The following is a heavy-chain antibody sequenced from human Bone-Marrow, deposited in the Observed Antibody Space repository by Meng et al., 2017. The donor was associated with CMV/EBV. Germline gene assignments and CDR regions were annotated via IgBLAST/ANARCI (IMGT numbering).Heavy chain of an antibody. J-gene: IGHJ4*02. Sequence: SETLSLTCTVSGGSISSGDYYWSWIRQPPGKGLEWIGYIYYSGSTYYNPSLKSRVTISVDTYKNQFSLKLSSVTAAYTAVYYCARGGQLEQIDYWGQGTLVTVSS. CDR1: GGSISSGDYY. CDR2: IYYSGST. D-gene: IGHD1/OR15-1a*01. CDR3: ARGGQLEQIDY. V-gene: IGHV4-30-4*08.